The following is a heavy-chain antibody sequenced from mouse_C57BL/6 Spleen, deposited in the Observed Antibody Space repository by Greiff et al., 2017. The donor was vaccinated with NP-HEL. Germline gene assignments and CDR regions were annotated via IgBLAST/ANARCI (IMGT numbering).Heavy chain of an antibody. V-gene: IGHV14-4*01. CDR2: IDPENGDT. J-gene: IGHJ3*01. Sequence: VQLKESGAELVRPGASVKLSCTASGFNIKDDYMHWVKQRPEQGLEWIGWIDPENGDTEYASKFQGKATITADTSSNTAYLQLSSLTSEDTAVYYCTTRGPYDYAFAYWGQGTLVTVSA. CDR3: TTRGPYDYAFAY. CDR1: GFNIKDDY. D-gene: IGHD2-4*01.